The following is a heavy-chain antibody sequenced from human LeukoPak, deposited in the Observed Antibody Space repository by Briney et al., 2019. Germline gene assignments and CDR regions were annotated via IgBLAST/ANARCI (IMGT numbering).Heavy chain of an antibody. J-gene: IGHJ4*02. CDR1: GYTFTSYD. V-gene: IGHV1-8*03. CDR2: MNPNSGNT. D-gene: IGHD3-3*01. CDR3: ARVGDFWSGYYRPFDY. Sequence: GASVKVSCKASGYTFTSYDINWVRQATGQGLEWMGWMNPNSGNTGYAQKFQGRVTITRNTSISTAYMELSSLRSEDTAVYYCARVGDFWSGYYRPFDYWGQGTLVTVSS.